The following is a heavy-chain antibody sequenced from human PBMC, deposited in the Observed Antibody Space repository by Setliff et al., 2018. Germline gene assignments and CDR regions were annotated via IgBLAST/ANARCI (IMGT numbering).Heavy chain of an antibody. Sequence: PSETLSLTCTVSGGSVSPYFWSWIRQPPGKGLEWIGYIYHNGNTNFNPSLKSRVNMSVDTSNNQFVLNLKAVTAADTAVYYCARDPGHRSGTWSLDYWGQGTLVTVSS. CDR1: GGSVSPYF. V-gene: IGHV4-59*02. J-gene: IGHJ4*02. CDR3: ARDPGHRSGTWSLDY. CDR2: IYHNGNT.